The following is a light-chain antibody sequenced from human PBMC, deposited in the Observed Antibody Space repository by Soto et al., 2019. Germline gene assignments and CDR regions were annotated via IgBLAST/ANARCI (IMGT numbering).Light chain of an antibody. CDR3: QQSYSPPYT. CDR2: AAS. Sequence: DIQMTQSPSSLSASVGDRVTITCRASQRIGSFLNWYQQKPGKAPKFLISAASTLQSGVPSRFSGSGSGTDFTLIISSLQPHDLATYFCQQSYSPPYTFGQGTKLEIK. CDR1: QRIGSF. J-gene: IGKJ2*01. V-gene: IGKV1-39*01.